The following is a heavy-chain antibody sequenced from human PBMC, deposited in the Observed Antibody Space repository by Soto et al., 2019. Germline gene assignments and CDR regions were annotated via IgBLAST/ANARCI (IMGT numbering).Heavy chain of an antibody. V-gene: IGHV1-3*01. J-gene: IGHJ4*02. CDR1: GYTFTSSA. Sequence: ASVKVSCKAAGYTFTSSAMHWVRQAPGQRLEWMGWINAANGNTKYSQKFQGRVTITRDTSASTAYMELSSLRSEDTAVYYCARDFYYYDSSGYLSRKGSYFDYWGQGTLVTVSS. D-gene: IGHD3-22*01. CDR2: INAANGNT. CDR3: ARDFYYYDSSGYLSRKGSYFDY.